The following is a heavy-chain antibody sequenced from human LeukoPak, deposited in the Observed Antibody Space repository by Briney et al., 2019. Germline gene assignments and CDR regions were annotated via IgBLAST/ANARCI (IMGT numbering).Heavy chain of an antibody. CDR1: GFTFNHYW. Sequence: HAGGSLRLSCAASGFTFNHYWMTWVRQAPGKGLEWVANIKEDGSEKYYVDSVRGRFTISRDNAKKSLYLEMNSLRAEDTAVYYCAREDEITLGTDYWGQGTLVTVSS. V-gene: IGHV3-7*01. J-gene: IGHJ4*02. CDR2: IKEDGSEK. CDR3: AREDEITLGTDY. D-gene: IGHD3-16*01.